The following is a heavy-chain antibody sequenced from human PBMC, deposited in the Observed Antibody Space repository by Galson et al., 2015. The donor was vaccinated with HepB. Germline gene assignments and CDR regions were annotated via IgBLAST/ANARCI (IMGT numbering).Heavy chain of an antibody. J-gene: IGHJ6*03. CDR2: IWYDGSNK. CDR1: GFTFSSNG. CDR3: ARDQTSDYYYMDV. Sequence: SLRLSCAASGFTFSSNGMHWVRQAPGKGLEWVAVIWYDGSNKYYADSVKGRFTIPRDNSKNTLYLQMNSLRAEDTAVYYCARDQTSDYYYMDVWGKGTTVTVSS. V-gene: IGHV3-33*01.